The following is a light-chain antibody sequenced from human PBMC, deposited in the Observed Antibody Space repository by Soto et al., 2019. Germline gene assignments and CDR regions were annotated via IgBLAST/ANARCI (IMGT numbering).Light chain of an antibody. V-gene: IGKV1-5*03. CDR1: KPISSW. J-gene: IGKJ1*01. CDR3: QHYNCYSEA. CDR2: KAS. Sequence: DIQMTQSLDTLSRSVGDRVTITCRSSKPISSWFAWYQQKPGKATKLLIYKASTFKSGVPSRVSGSGSGTEFTLTISSLQPDDFATYYCQHYNCYSEAFGQGTNVQIK.